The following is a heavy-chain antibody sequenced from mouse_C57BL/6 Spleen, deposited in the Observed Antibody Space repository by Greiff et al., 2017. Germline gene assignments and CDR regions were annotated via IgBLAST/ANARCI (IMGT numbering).Heavy chain of an antibody. J-gene: IGHJ2*01. CDR2: IHPSDSDT. D-gene: IGHD1-1*01. V-gene: IGHV1-74*01. CDR3: AIKDYYGSSLNYFDY. CDR1: GYTFTSYW. Sequence: QVQLQQPGAELVKPGASVKVSCKASGYTFTSYWMHWVKQRPGQGLEWIGRIHPSDSDTNYNQKFKGKATLTVDKSSSTAYMQLSRLTAEDSAVYYCAIKDYYGSSLNYFDYWGQGTTLTVSS.